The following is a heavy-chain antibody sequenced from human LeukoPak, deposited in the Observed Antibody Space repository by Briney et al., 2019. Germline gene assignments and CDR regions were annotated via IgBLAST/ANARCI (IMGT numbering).Heavy chain of an antibody. CDR2: VNPNSGDT. V-gene: IGHV1-2*02. Sequence: ASVTVSFKASGYTFTVYYLHWVRQAPGQGLEWMGCVNPNSGDTNYAQKFQGSVTMTRDTSISTVYMELSRLRSDDTAVYYCARASGSYWWFDSWGQGTLVTVSS. CDR1: GYTFTVYY. CDR3: ARASGSYWWFDS. D-gene: IGHD1-26*01. J-gene: IGHJ5*01.